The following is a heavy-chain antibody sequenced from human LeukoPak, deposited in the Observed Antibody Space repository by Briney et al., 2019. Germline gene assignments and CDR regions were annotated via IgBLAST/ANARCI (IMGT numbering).Heavy chain of an antibody. CDR1: GFTVSSNY. CDR3: ARRQLAQYYYYYMDV. Sequence: GGSLRLSCAASGFTVSSNYMSWVRQAPGKGLEWVSVIYSGGSTYYADSVKGRFTIPRDNSKNTLYLQMNSLRAEDTAVYYCARRQLAQYYYYYMDVWGKGTTVTVSS. D-gene: IGHD6-13*01. V-gene: IGHV3-53*01. CDR2: IYSGGST. J-gene: IGHJ6*03.